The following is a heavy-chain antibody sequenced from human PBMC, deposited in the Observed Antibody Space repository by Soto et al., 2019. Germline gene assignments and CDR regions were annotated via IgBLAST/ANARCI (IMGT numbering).Heavy chain of an antibody. CDR3: ARDSSGSYYLHISNAFDI. CDR1: GFTFSSYG. Sequence: QVQLVESGGGVVQPGRSLRLSCAASGFTFSSYGMHWVRQAPGKGLEWVAVIWYDGSNKYYADSVKGRFTISRDNSKTPLYLQMNSLRAEDTAVYYCARDSSGSYYLHISNAFDIWGQGTMVTVSS. D-gene: IGHD1-26*01. J-gene: IGHJ3*02. CDR2: IWYDGSNK. V-gene: IGHV3-33*01.